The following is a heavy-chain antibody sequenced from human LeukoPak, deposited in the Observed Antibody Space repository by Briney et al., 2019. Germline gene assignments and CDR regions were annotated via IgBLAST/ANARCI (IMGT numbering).Heavy chain of an antibody. Sequence: ASVKVSCKASGYTFTSYGISWVRQAPGQGLEWRGWISAYNGNTNYAQRLQGRVTMTTDTSTSTAYMELRSLRSDDTAVYYCARDRSENYYYYMDVWGKGTTVTVSS. CDR1: GYTFTSYG. V-gene: IGHV1-18*01. CDR2: ISAYNGNT. D-gene: IGHD6-19*01. CDR3: ARDRSENYYYYMDV. J-gene: IGHJ6*03.